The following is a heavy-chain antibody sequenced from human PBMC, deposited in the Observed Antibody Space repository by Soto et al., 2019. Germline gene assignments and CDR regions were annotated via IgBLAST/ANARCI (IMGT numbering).Heavy chain of an antibody. CDR2: FSGGCGTT. CDR3: AKWNGYGSP. D-gene: IGHD1-1*01. J-gene: IGHJ5*02. CDR1: GSSLSTYG. V-gene: IGHV3-23*01. Sequence: EVQLLESGGGLVQPGWSLRLSCTASGSSLSTYGVTWVRQAPGKGLEWVSGFSGGCGTTQYAYYVEGRFTITTDNSEKPAYLKMKGLRFEDTALYYCAKWNGYGSPWGQGTLVNVS.